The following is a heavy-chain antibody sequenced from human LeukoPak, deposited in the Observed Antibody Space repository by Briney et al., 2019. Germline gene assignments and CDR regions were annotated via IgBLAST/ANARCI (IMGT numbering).Heavy chain of an antibody. CDR1: GFTFSSYL. Sequence: PGGSLRLSCAASGFTFSSYLMNWVRQAPGKGLEWVAYIKHDGSDKKYVDSVKGRFTISRDNAENSLFLQMDNLRAEDAAVYYCVRGGRPMDQLRDYWGQGTLVTVSS. J-gene: IGHJ4*02. V-gene: IGHV3-7*01. CDR2: IKHDGSDK. CDR3: VRGGRPMDQLRDY. D-gene: IGHD1-1*01.